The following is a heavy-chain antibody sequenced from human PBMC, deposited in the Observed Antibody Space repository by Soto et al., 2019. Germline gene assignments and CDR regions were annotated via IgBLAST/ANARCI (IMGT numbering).Heavy chain of an antibody. V-gene: IGHV5-51*01. D-gene: IGHD4-4*01. CDR1: GYSFTSYW. J-gene: IGHJ6*03. CDR3: ARLRDYSNYYYYMDV. CDR2: IYPGDSDT. Sequence: PGESLKISCKGSGYSFTSYWIGWVRQMPGKGLEWMGIIYPGDSDTRYSPSFQGQVTISADKSISTAYLQWSSLKASDTAMYYCARLRDYSNYYYYMDVWGKGTTVTVSS.